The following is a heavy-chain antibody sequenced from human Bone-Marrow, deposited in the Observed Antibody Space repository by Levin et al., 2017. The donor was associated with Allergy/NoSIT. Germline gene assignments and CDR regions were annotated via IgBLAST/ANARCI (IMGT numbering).Heavy chain of an antibody. CDR1: GFTFRNSA. V-gene: IGHV3-23*01. J-gene: IGHJ4*02. CDR2: ISGSGEDI. Sequence: GGSLRLSCAASGFTFRNSAMGWVRQAPGQGLEWVSGISGSGEDIHYADSLKGRLTISRDNSKSTLYLQIDSLRVEDTATYYCARGITIFGIGRLDYWGQGTPVTVSS. CDR3: ARGITIFGIGRLDY. D-gene: IGHD3-3*01.